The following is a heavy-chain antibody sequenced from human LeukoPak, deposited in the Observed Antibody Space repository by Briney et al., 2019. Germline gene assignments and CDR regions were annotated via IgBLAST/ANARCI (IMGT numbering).Heavy chain of an antibody. CDR1: GFTLSAHY. V-gene: IGHV3-72*01. J-gene: IGHJ3*02. CDR2: SRNKANRYTT. CDR3: GRGLGSWDAFDM. D-gene: IGHD3-10*01. Sequence: GGSLRLSCAASGFTLSAHYMDWVRQAPGKGLEWVGRSRNKANRYTTEYAAFVKGRFTDSRDDSENSLYLQMNSLQTEDTAMYYCGRGLGSWDAFDMWGQGTMVTVSS.